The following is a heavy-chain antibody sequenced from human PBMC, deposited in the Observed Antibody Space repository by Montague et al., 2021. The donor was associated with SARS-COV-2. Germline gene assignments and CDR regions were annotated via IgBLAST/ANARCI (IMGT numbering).Heavy chain of an antibody. J-gene: IGHJ5*02. CDR2: IYYSGST. V-gene: IGHV4-39*01. D-gene: IGHD2-2*01. Sequence: SETLSLTCTVSGGSISSSSYYWGWIRQPPGKGLEWTGSIYYSGSTYYNPSLKSRVTIPVDTSKNQFSLKLSSVTVADTAVYYCARQGDQLLLEYWFDPWGQGTLVTVSS. CDR1: GGSISSSSYY. CDR3: ARQGDQLLLEYWFDP.